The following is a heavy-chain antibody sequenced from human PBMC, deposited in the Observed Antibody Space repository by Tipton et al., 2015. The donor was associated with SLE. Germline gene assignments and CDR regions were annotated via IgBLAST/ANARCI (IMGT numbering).Heavy chain of an antibody. D-gene: IGHD6-19*01. V-gene: IGHV4-30-4*01. Sequence: TLSLTCTVSGGSISSGDYYWSWIRQPPGKGLEWIGYIYYSGSTNYNPSLNSRVTISVDTSKNQFSLKLNSVTAADTAVYYCASSPGVYSSGWADYWGQGTLVTVSS. CDR3: ASSPGVYSSGWADY. CDR1: GGSISSGDYY. CDR2: IYYSGST. J-gene: IGHJ4*02.